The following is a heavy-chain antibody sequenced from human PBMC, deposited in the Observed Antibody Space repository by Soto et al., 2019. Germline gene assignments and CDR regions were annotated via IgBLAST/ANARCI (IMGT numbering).Heavy chain of an antibody. V-gene: IGHV3-74*01. CDR2: INSNGSST. Sequence: PGGSLRLSCAASGFTFSNYWMHWVRQAPGKGLVWGSRINSNGSSTTYADSVNGRFTISRDNVKNTLYLQMNSLRAEDTAVYFCARAKRAPVAIFGVVIPELDDWGQEAPVTVSS. D-gene: IGHD3-3*01. J-gene: IGHJ4*02. CDR1: GFTFSNYW. CDR3: ARAKRAPVAIFGVVIPELDD.